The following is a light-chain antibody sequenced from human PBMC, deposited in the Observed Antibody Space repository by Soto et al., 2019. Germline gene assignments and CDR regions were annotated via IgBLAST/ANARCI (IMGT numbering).Light chain of an antibody. CDR3: QRYDNAPLM. J-gene: IGKJ4*02. CDR2: AAS. V-gene: IGKV1-27*01. Sequence: DIQMTQSPSSLSASVGDRVTITCRASQAFYNYLAWYQQKPGKAPKVLISAASILQKGIPSRFRGRGYGTEFTLTISSRQHEDVAPYYCQRYDNAPLMFGGGTNVEIK. CDR1: QAFYNY.